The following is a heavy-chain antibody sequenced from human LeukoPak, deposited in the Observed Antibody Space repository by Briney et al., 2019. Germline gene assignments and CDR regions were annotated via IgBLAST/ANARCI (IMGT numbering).Heavy chain of an antibody. V-gene: IGHV4-59*02. Sequence: SETLSLTCTVSAGSVSGYYWSWIRQPPGKGLEWIGYLHYSGSTSYNPSLKRRVTISVDTSKNQFSLKLTSVTAADTAVYYCARAPHYDYVWGSYRYKAINAFDIWGQGTLITVSS. D-gene: IGHD3-16*02. CDR2: LHYSGST. J-gene: IGHJ3*02. CDR1: AGSVSGYY. CDR3: ARAPHYDYVWGSYRYKAINAFDI.